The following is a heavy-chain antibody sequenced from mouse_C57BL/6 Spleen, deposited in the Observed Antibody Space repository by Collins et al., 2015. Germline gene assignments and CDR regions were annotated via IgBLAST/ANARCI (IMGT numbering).Heavy chain of an antibody. J-gene: IGHJ4*01. Sequence: QVQLQQPGTELVKPGASVKLSCKASGYTFTSYWMHWVKQRPGQGLEWIGEIDPSDSYTNYNQKFKGKSTLTVDKSSSTAYMQLSSLTSEDSAVYYCARKLFYYGNYGYAMDVLGSRNLSHRLL. V-gene: IGHV1-69*01. CDR1: GYTFTSYW. D-gene: IGHD2-1*01. CDR2: IDPSDSYT. CDR3: ARKLFYYGNYGYAMDV.